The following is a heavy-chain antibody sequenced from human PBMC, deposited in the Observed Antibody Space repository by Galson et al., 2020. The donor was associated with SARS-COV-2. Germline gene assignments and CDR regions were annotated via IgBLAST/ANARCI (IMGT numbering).Heavy chain of an antibody. D-gene: IGHD2-8*02. CDR3: ARVVGYCSGGVCLYFDY. CDR2: IDYSGST. V-gene: IGHV4-30-4*07. CDR1: GASISSGGYF. Sequence: SETLSLTCAVSGASISSGGYFWSWIRQSPGKGLELIGYIDYSGSTYSNPSLKNRITISVDTSKNQFSLKLSSVTAADTAVYYCARVVGYCSGGVCLYFDYWGQGTWSPSPQ. J-gene: IGHJ4*02.